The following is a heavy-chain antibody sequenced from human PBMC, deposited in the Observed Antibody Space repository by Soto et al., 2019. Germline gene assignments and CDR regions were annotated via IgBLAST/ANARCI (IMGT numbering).Heavy chain of an antibody. Sequence: QVQLVESGGGVVQPGRSLRLSCAASGFTYGMHWVRQAPGKGLEWVAVTWYDGSNKYYADSVKGRFTISRDNSKNTLYLQMNTLRAEDTAVYYCSLGGGGAIRRSDFDYWGQGTLVTVSS. J-gene: IGHJ4*02. V-gene: IGHV3-33*01. D-gene: IGHD1-26*01. CDR1: GFTYG. CDR3: SLGGGGAIRRSDFDY. CDR2: TWYDGSNK.